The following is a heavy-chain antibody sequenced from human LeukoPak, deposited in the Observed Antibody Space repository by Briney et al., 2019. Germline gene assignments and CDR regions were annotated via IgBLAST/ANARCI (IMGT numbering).Heavy chain of an antibody. J-gene: IGHJ4*02. Sequence: SETLSLTCIVSGGSISSYYWSWIRQPPGKGLEWIGYIYYSGSTNYNPSLKSRVTISVDTSKNQFSLKLSSVTAADTAVYYCARVSGWTGYYFDYWGQGTLVTVSS. CDR1: GGSISSYY. D-gene: IGHD6-19*01. V-gene: IGHV4-59*01. CDR3: ARVSGWTGYYFDY. CDR2: IYYSGST.